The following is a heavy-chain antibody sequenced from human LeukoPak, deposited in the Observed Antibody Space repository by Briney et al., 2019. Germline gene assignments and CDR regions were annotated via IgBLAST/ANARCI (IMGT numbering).Heavy chain of an antibody. V-gene: IGHV3-23*01. Sequence: GGSLRLSCAASRXTFSDFAMSWVRQAPGKGLEWVSTVGGTGGDTYYADSVKGRFTVSRDNSKNTLYLQMNSLRAEDTAVYYCAKDESPRNKLYGAFDIWGQGTKVTVS. CDR1: RXTFSDFA. D-gene: IGHD2/OR15-2a*01. J-gene: IGHJ3*02. CDR3: AKDESPRNKLYGAFDI. CDR2: VGGTGGDT.